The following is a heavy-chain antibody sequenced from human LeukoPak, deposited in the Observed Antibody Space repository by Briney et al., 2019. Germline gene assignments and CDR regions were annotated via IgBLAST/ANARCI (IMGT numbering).Heavy chain of an antibody. V-gene: IGHV4-59*01. CDR2: IYYSGST. D-gene: IGHD6-13*01. Sequence: SETLSLTCTVSGGSISSYYWSWIRQPPGKGLEWIGYIYYSGSTNYNPSLKSRVTISVDTSKNQFSLKLSSVTAADTAVYYCARAVSGYSSSWSYYYMDVWGKGTTVTISS. CDR1: GGSISSYY. J-gene: IGHJ6*03. CDR3: ARAVSGYSSSWSYYYMDV.